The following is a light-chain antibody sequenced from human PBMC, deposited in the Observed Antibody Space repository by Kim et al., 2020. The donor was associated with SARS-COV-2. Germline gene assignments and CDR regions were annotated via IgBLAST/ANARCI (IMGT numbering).Light chain of an antibody. CDR2: KAS. CDR3: QQYKSYPYT. Sequence: SAAVGDRVTITCRDRESISTWLAWYQQKPGKAPKLLIYKASSLQSWVPSTFSGSGSGTEFTLTISSLQPDDFATYYCQQYKSYPYTFGQGTKLEI. J-gene: IGKJ2*01. V-gene: IGKV1-5*03. CDR1: ESISTW.